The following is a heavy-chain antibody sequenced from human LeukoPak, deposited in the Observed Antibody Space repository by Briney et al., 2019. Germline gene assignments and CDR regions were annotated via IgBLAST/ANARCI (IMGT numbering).Heavy chain of an antibody. V-gene: IGHV4-31*03. CDR1: GGSISSGGYY. CDR2: IYYSGST. Sequence: SETLSLTCTVSGGSISSGGYYWSWIRQHPGKGLEWVGYIYYSGSTYYNPSLKSRVTISVDTSKNQFSLKLSSVTAADTAVYYCARSVCSSTSCWGFLGHPEPYYYYYYGMDVWGQGTTVTVSS. CDR3: ARSVCSSTSCWGFLGHPEPYYYYYYGMDV. D-gene: IGHD2-2*01. J-gene: IGHJ6*02.